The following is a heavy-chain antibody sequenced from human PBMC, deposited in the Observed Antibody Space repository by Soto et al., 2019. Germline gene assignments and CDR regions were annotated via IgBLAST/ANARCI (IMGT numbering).Heavy chain of an antibody. J-gene: IGHJ3*02. CDR2: IYYSGST. Sequence: SETLSLTCTVSGGSISSSSYYWGWIRQPPWKGLEWIGSIYYSGSTYYNPSLKSRVTISVDTSKNQFSLKLSSVTAADTAVYYCARRNNMIVVVILDAFDIWGQGXMVTVS. D-gene: IGHD3-22*01. CDR1: GGSISSSSYY. CDR3: ARRNNMIVVVILDAFDI. V-gene: IGHV4-39*01.